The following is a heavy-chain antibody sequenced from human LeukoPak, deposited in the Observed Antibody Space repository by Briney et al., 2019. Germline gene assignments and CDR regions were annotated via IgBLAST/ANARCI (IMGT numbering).Heavy chain of an antibody. D-gene: IGHD1-1*01. Sequence: PGGSLRLSCAASGFTFSAYGMDGVRGSPGMGLGWGAVIWSDGSHKYYADSVKGGFTISRDTSKNTLYLQMNILRVGDTAVYYCARGSSAWNDGDWFDPWGQGTLVTVSS. J-gene: IGHJ5*02. CDR3: ARGSSAWNDGDWFDP. CDR2: IWSDGSHK. V-gene: IGHV3-33*01. CDR1: GFTFSAYG.